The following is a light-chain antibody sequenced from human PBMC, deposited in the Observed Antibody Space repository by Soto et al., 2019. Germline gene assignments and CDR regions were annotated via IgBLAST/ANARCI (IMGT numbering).Light chain of an antibody. Sequence: QSALTQPRSVSGSPGQSVTISCTGTSSDVGVYNYVSWYQQHPGKAPKLIIYDDDKRPSGIPDRFSGSKSGTSATLGITGFQTGDEADYYCGSWDSSLSAYVFGTGTKLTVL. CDR1: SSDVGVYNY. V-gene: IGLV2-11*01. CDR2: DDD. J-gene: IGLJ1*01. CDR3: GSWDSSLSAYV.